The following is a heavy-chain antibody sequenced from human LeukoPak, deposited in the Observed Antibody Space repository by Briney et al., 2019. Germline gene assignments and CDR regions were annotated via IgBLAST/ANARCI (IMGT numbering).Heavy chain of an antibody. Sequence: SGGSLRLSCAASGFTFSSYSMNWVRQAPGKGLEWVSYISSSSSTIHYADSVKGRFTISRDNAKNSLYLQMNSLRAEDTAVYYCARVPAGVIGMKDAFDIWGQGTMVTVSS. CDR3: ARVPAGVIGMKDAFDI. V-gene: IGHV3-48*01. CDR2: ISSSSSTI. CDR1: GFTFSSYS. J-gene: IGHJ3*02. D-gene: IGHD3-16*02.